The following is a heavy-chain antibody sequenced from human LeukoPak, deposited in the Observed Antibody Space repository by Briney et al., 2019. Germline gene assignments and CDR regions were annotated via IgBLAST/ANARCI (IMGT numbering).Heavy chain of an antibody. D-gene: IGHD3-22*01. Sequence: GESLKISCKGSGYSFTSYWTGWVRQMPGKGLEWMGIIYPGDSDTRYSPSFQGQVTISADKSISTAYLQWSSLKASDTAMYYCARLAYDSSGYYGFDYWGQGTLVTVSS. CDR2: IYPGDSDT. CDR3: ARLAYDSSGYYGFDY. CDR1: GYSFTSYW. V-gene: IGHV5-51*01. J-gene: IGHJ4*02.